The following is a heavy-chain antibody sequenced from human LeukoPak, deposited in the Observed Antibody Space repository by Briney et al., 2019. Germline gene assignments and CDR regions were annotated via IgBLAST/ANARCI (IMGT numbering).Heavy chain of an antibody. CDR2: ISGSGGGT. Sequence: GGSLRLSCAASGFTFSSYAMNWVRQTPGKGPEWVSSISGSGGGTYYADSVKGRFTTSRDNSKNTLYLQMSSLRAEDTAVYYCVKAGVWGQGTTVTVSS. J-gene: IGHJ6*02. CDR1: GFTFSSYA. V-gene: IGHV3-23*01. CDR3: VKAGV.